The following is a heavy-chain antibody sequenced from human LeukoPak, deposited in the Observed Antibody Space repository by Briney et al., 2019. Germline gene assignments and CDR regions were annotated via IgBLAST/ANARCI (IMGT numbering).Heavy chain of an antibody. CDR3: AKDGGLWVSAHWGDS. CDR1: GFTFSSYT. CDR2: ITTSGGNT. Sequence: GGSLRLSCAASGFTFSSYTMSWVRQAPGKGLEWVSTITTSGGNTYYADSVKGWFTVSRDNSKNTLFLQMNSLRAEDTAVYYCAKDGGLWVSAHWGDSWGRGTLVTVSS. V-gene: IGHV3-23*01. J-gene: IGHJ4*02. D-gene: IGHD7-27*01.